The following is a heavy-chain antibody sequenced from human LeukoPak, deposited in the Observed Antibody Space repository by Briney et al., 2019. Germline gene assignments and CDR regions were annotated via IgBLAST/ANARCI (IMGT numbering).Heavy chain of an antibody. Sequence: GGSLRLSCAASGFTFSTYAMSWVRQAPGKGLEWVSAISGSGGSTYYADSVKGRFTISRDNSKNTLYLQMNSLRAEDTAVYYCAKRSRGDYVPSYFDYWGQGTLVTVSS. V-gene: IGHV3-23*01. J-gene: IGHJ4*02. CDR3: AKRSRGDYVPSYFDY. CDR2: ISGSGGST. CDR1: GFTFSTYA. D-gene: IGHD4-17*01.